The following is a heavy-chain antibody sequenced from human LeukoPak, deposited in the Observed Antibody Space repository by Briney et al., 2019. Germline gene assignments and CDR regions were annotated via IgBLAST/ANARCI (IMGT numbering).Heavy chain of an antibody. V-gene: IGHV3-30*02. CDR1: GFTFSSYG. CDR2: IRYDGSNK. CDR3: AKGFLLSGYYTIDP. D-gene: IGHD3-3*01. J-gene: IGHJ5*02. Sequence: PGGSLRLSCAASGFTFSSYGMHWVRQAPGKGLEWVAFIRYDGSNKYYADSVKGRFTISRDNSKNTLYLQMNSLRAEDTAVYYCAKGFLLSGYYTIDPWGQGTLVTVSP.